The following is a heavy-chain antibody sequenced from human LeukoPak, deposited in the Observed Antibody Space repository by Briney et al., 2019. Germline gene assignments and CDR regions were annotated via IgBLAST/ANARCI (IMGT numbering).Heavy chain of an antibody. V-gene: IGHV4-39*07. CDR3: ARDRGYSYPTDFDY. CDR1: GGSISSSSYY. D-gene: IGHD5-18*01. Sequence: SETLSLTCTVSGGSISSSSYYWGWIRQPPGKGLEWIGEINHSGSTNYNPSLKSRVTISVDTSKNQFSLKLSSVTAADTAVYYCARDRGYSYPTDFDYWGQGTLVTVSS. CDR2: INHSGST. J-gene: IGHJ4*02.